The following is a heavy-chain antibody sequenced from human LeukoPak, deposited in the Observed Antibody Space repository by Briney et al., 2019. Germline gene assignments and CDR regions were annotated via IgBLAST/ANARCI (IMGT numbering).Heavy chain of an antibody. Sequence: GGSLRLSCAASGFTFSSYAMNWVRQAPGEGLEWVSTISGGGGRTYYADSVKGRFTISRDNSKNTLFMQMNSLRAEDTAVYYCAKLDYGDKAPFDYWGQGTLVTVSS. CDR3: AKLDYGDKAPFDY. CDR2: ISGGGGRT. J-gene: IGHJ4*02. D-gene: IGHD4-17*01. V-gene: IGHV3-23*01. CDR1: GFTFSSYA.